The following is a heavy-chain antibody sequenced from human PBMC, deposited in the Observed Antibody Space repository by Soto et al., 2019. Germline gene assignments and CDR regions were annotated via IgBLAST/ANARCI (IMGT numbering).Heavy chain of an antibody. CDR1: GYTFTGYY. CDR3: ARFPAVAAYYYYGMDV. CDR2: INPNSGGT. J-gene: IGHJ6*02. V-gene: IGHV1-2*02. D-gene: IGHD6-19*01. Sequence: RASVKVSCKASGYTFTGYYMHWVRQAPGQGLEWMGWINPNSGGTNYAQKFQGRVTMTRDTSISTAYMELSRLRSDDTAVYYCARFPAVAAYYYYGMDVWGQGTTVTVSS.